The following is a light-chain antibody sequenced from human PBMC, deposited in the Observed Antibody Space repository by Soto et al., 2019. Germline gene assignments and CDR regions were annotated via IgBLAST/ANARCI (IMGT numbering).Light chain of an antibody. CDR2: AAS. CDR1: QGISSY. CDR3: LQYYNFSWT. Sequence: AIRMTQSPSSLSASTGDRVTITCRASQGISSYLAWYQQKPGEAPKLLIFAASNLQSGVPSRFSGSGSVTDFTLAITGLQPEDFATHYCLQYYNFSWTFGQGTKVDIK. J-gene: IGKJ1*01. V-gene: IGKV1-8*01.